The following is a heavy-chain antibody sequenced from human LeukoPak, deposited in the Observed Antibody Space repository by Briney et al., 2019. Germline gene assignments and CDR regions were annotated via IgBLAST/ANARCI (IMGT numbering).Heavy chain of an antibody. CDR3: ARDPGGATTRSRYGMDV. J-gene: IGHJ6*02. CDR1: GGSISSYY. CDR2: IYYNGST. V-gene: IGHV4-59*01. D-gene: IGHD1-26*01. Sequence: SETLSLTCTVSGGSISSYYWSWIRQPPGKGLEWIGYIYYNGSTNYNPSLKSRFTISVDTSKNQFSLKLSSVTAADTAVYYCARDPGGATTRSRYGMDVWGQGTTVTVSS.